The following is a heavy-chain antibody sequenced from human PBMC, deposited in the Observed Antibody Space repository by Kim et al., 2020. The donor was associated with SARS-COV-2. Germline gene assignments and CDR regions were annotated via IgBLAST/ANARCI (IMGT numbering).Heavy chain of an antibody. CDR1: GGSFSGYY. CDR3: ARGRQLGY. Sequence: SETLSLTCAVYGGSFSGYYWSWIRQPPGKGLEWIGEINHSGSTNYNPSLKSRVTISVDTSKNQFSLKLSSVTAADTAVYYCARGRQLGYWGQGTLVTVSS. V-gene: IGHV4-34*01. CDR2: INHSGST. J-gene: IGHJ4*02. D-gene: IGHD6-6*01.